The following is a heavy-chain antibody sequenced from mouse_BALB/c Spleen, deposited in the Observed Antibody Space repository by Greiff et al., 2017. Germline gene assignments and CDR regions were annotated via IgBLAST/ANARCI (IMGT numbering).Heavy chain of an antibody. CDR3: ARHSPTTATGYYAMDY. Sequence: DVMLVESGGDLVKPGGSLKLSCAASGFTFSSYGMSWVRQTPDKRLEWVATISSGGSYTYYPDSVKGRFTISRDNAKNTLYLQMSSLKSEDTAMYYCARHSPTTATGYYAMDYWGQGTSVTVSS. CDR1: GFTFSSYG. J-gene: IGHJ4*01. D-gene: IGHD1-2*01. V-gene: IGHV5-6*02. CDR2: ISSGGSYT.